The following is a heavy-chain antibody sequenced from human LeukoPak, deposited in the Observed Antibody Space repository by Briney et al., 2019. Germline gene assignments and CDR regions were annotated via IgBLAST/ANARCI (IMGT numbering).Heavy chain of an antibody. Sequence: GGSLRLSCAASGLTFSNYWMTWVRQAPGKGLEWVANINQDGSEKYYVDSVKGRFTISRDNAKNSLYLQMKSLTAEDTAVYYCARQGNNWFDPWGQGTLVTVSS. CDR1: GLTFSNYW. V-gene: IGHV3-7*02. J-gene: IGHJ5*02. CDR3: ARQGNNWFDP. CDR2: INQDGSEK.